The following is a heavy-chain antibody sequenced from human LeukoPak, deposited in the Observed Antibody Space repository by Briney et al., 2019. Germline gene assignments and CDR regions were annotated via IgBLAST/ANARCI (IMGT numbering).Heavy chain of an antibody. CDR1: GYTFTTYG. CDR2: ISGYNGDA. D-gene: IGHD1-1*01. Sequence: ASVKVSCKASGYTFTTYGISWMRQAPGQGLEWMGWISGYNGDANYAQKFQGRVTMTTDTSTSTAYMELRSLRSDDTAVYYCARDWKPPDYYYGMDVWGQGTTVTVSS. J-gene: IGHJ6*02. V-gene: IGHV1-18*01. CDR3: ARDWKPPDYYYGMDV.